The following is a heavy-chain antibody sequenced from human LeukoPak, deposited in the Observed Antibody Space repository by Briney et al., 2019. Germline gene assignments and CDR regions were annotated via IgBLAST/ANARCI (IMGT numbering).Heavy chain of an antibody. CDR3: AKDGDYDYVWGSYSPQYYFDY. J-gene: IGHJ4*02. V-gene: IGHV3-30*18. Sequence: GGSLRLSCAASGFTFSDYYMSWIRQAPGKGLEWVAVISYDGSNKYYADSVKGRFTISRDNSKNTLYLQMNSLRAEDTAVYYCAKDGDYDYVWGSYSPQYYFDYWGQGTLVTVSS. D-gene: IGHD3-16*01. CDR1: GFTFSDYY. CDR2: ISYDGSNK.